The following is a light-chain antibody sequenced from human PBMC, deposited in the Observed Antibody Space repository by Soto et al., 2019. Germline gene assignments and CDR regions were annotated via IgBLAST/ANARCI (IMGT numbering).Light chain of an antibody. Sequence: DIVMTQSPLSLPVTPGEPASISCRSSQSLLHSNGYNYLDWYLQKPGQSPQLLIYLGSNRASGGPDRFSGSGSGTDFTLKISRVEAEDGGVYYCMQALQTSPTFGGGTKVEIK. V-gene: IGKV2-28*01. CDR2: LGS. CDR1: QSLLHSNGYNY. J-gene: IGKJ4*01. CDR3: MQALQTSPT.